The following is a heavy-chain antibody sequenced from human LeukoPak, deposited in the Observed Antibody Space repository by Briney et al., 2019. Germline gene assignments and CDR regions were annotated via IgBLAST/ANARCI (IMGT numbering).Heavy chain of an antibody. CDR1: GFTVSSNY. CDR3: ARGGYSGYDYGFNWFDP. J-gene: IGHJ5*02. D-gene: IGHD5-12*01. CDR2: IYSGGST. V-gene: IGHV3-66*01. Sequence: GSLRLSCAASGFTVSSNYMSWVRQAPGKGLEWVSVIYSGGSTYYADSVKGRFTISRDNSKNTLYLQMNSLRAEDTAVYYCARGGYSGYDYGFNWFDPWGQGTLVTVSS.